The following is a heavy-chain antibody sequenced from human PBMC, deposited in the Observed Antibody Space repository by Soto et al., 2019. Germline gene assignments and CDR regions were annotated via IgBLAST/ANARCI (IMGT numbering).Heavy chain of an antibody. CDR2: VYHSGTT. V-gene: IGHV4-59*01. CDR1: GGSISSYY. CDR3: ARVWGGAFDI. Sequence: SETLSLTCTVSGGSISSYYWSWIRQSPGKGPEWIGYVYHSGTTNYNPSLESRVTMSLDTSKNQFSLKLNAVTAADTAVYYCARVWGGAFDIWGQGTMVTVSS. J-gene: IGHJ3*02. D-gene: IGHD3-10*01.